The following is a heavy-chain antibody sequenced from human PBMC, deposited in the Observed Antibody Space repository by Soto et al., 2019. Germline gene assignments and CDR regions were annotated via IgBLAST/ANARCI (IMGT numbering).Heavy chain of an antibody. CDR2: ISAYNGNP. D-gene: IGHD1-1*01. V-gene: IGHV1-18*01. Sequence: QVQLVQSGAEVKKPGASVKVSCKASGYTFPSYGISWVRQAPGQGLEWMGWISAYNGNPNYAQKLQGRVTMTTDTATSKGNMEVRSLRSVDTAVYYCPRYHSGNLYYWGQGTLVTVSS. J-gene: IGHJ4*02. CDR3: PRYHSGNLYY. CDR1: GYTFPSYG.